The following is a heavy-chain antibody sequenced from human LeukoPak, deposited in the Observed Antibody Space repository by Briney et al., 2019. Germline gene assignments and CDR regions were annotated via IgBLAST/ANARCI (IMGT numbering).Heavy chain of an antibody. J-gene: IGHJ4*02. D-gene: IGHD6-19*01. CDR3: VKSGIAVSGTDY. CDR1: GFTFSSYA. CDR2: ITSKGGST. Sequence: EGSLRLSCSASGFTFSSYAMHWVRQAPGKGLEYVSAITSKGGSTYYADSVKGRFTISRDNSKNTLYLQMSSLRAEDTAVYYCVKSGIAVSGTDYWGQGTLVTVSS. V-gene: IGHV3-64D*09.